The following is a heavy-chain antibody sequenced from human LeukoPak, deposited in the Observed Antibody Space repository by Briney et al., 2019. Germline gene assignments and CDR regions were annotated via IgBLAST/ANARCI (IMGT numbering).Heavy chain of an antibody. Sequence: SQTLSLTCAISGDSVSSNTAAWIWVRQSPARGLEWLGRTYYRSKWYYDYAVVLRSRITSNADTSKNLFSLQLNPVTPDDSAWYYCARDTGYYYAMHLWGQGTRLSVSS. CDR1: GDSVSSNTAA. CDR3: ARDTGYYYAMHL. D-gene: IGHD2-15*01. CDR2: TYYRSKWYY. V-gene: IGHV6-1*01. J-gene: IGHJ6*02.